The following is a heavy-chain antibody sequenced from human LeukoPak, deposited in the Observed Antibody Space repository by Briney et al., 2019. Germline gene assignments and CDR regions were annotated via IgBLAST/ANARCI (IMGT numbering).Heavy chain of an antibody. V-gene: IGHV3-21*01. Sequence: AGGSLRLSCAASGFTFSSYGMTWVRQAPGKGLEWVSSISSSSSYIYYADSVKGRFTISRDNAKNSLYLQMNSLRAEDTAVYYCARDRLSEQLVFDYWGQGTLVTVSS. CDR3: ARDRLSEQLVFDY. D-gene: IGHD6-6*01. CDR2: ISSSSSYI. CDR1: GFTFSSYG. J-gene: IGHJ4*02.